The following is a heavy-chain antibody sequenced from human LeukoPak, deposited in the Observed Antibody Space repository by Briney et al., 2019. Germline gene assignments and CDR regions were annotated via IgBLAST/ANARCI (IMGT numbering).Heavy chain of an antibody. CDR3: ARHTPGPSYYYGVDV. V-gene: IGHV6-1*01. D-gene: IGHD1-14*01. CDR2: TYYRSKWYN. CDR1: GDSVSINSAA. Sequence: SQTLSLTFAISGDSVSINSAAWNWIRQSPSRGLEWLGSTYYRSKWYNDYALSVKSRISINPDTSKNQFSLQLNSVTPEDTAVYYCARHTPGPSYYYGVDVWGQGTTVTVSS. J-gene: IGHJ6*02.